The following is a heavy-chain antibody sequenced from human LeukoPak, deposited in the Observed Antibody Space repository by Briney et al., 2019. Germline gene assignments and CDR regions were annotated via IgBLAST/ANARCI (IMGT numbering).Heavy chain of an antibody. J-gene: IGHJ3*02. CDR2: IYYSGST. D-gene: IGHD1-26*01. Sequence: SETLSLTCTVSGGSISSGDYYWSWIRQPPGKGLEWIGYIYYSGSTYYNPSLKSRVTISVDTSKNQFPLKLSSVTAADTAVYYCASMRGSYLGAFDIWGQGTMVTVSS. CDR1: GGSISSGDYY. V-gene: IGHV4-30-4*08. CDR3: ASMRGSYLGAFDI.